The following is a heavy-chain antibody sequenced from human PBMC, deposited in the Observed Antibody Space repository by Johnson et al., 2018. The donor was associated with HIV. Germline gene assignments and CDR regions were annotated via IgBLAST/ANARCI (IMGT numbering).Heavy chain of an antibody. J-gene: IGHJ3*02. CDR2: ISSSGSTI. V-gene: IGHV3-11*04. D-gene: IGHD1-1*01. CDR1: GFTFSDYY. CDR3: ARRVEGRRSANDAFDI. Sequence: QMQLVESGGGVVQPGGSLRLSCAASGFTFSDYYMSWIRQAPGKGLEWVSYISSSGSTIYYADSVKGRFTISRDNAKNSLYLQMNSLRAEDTAVYYCARRVEGRRSANDAFDIWGQGTMVTVSS.